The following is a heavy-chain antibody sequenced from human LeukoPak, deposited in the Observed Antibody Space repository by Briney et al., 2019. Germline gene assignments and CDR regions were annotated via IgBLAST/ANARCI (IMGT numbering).Heavy chain of an antibody. CDR1: GGSISGYY. D-gene: IGHD3-16*01. J-gene: IGHJ3*02. CDR2: IYYSGSI. CDR3: ARGERLGPDI. Sequence: SETLSLTCTVSGGSISGYYWSWIRQPPGKGLEWIGYIYYSGSINYNPSLKSRVSISVDTSKNQFSLKLSSVTAADTAVYYCARGERLGPDIWGQGTMVTVSS. V-gene: IGHV4-59*01.